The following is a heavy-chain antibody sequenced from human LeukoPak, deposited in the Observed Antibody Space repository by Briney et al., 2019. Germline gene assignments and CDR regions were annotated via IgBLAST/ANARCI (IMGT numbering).Heavy chain of an antibody. V-gene: IGHV4-34*01. J-gene: IGHJ5*02. CDR2: INHSGST. D-gene: IGHD6-13*01. Sequence: GSLRLSCAASGFTFSNAWMSWVRQAPGKGLEWIGEINHSGSTNYNPSLKSRVTISVDTSKNQFSLKLSSVTAADTAVYYCASRPAAAGGWFDPWGQGTLVTVSS. CDR3: ASRPAAAGGWFDP. CDR1: GFTFSNAW.